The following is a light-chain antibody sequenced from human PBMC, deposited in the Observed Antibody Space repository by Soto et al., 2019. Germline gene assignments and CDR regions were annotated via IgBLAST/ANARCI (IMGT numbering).Light chain of an antibody. CDR1: QSISSY. CDR2: AAS. CDR3: QHSYSTPRT. V-gene: IGKV1-39*01. J-gene: IGKJ1*01. Sequence: DIQMTQSPSTVSASVGDRVTITCRASQSISSYLNWYQQKPGKAPKLLIYAASSLKSGVPSRFSGSGSGTDFTLTISSLQPEDFATYYCQHSYSTPRTFGQGTKVDIK.